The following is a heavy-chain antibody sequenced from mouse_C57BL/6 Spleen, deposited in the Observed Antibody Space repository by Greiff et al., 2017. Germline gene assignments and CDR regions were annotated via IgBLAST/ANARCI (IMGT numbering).Heavy chain of an antibody. J-gene: IGHJ3*01. D-gene: IGHD2-1*01. CDR3: ARGRGYYGNYEFAY. Sequence: EVKVEESGGGLVKPGGSLKLSCAASGFTFSDYGMHWVRQAPEKGLEWVAYISSGSSTIYYADTVKGRYTISRDNAKNTLFLQMTSLRSEDTAMYYCARGRGYYGNYEFAYWGQGTLVTVSA. CDR1: GFTFSDYG. V-gene: IGHV5-17*01. CDR2: ISSGSSTI.